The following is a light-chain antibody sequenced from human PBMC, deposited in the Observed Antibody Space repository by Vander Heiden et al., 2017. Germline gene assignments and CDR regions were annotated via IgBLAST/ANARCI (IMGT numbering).Light chain of an antibody. CDR1: QSLQHSSGFNY. CDR2: LGS. Sequence: EIVMTQSPRSLSVSPGESASISCSSSQSLQHSSGFNYLDWYLQRPGQSPQLLIYLGSNRASGVPDRFSGSGSGRDFTLKISRVEAEDVGLYYCRQGLQTRLTFGGGTKVEI. V-gene: IGKV2-28*01. CDR3: RQGLQTRLT. J-gene: IGKJ4*01.